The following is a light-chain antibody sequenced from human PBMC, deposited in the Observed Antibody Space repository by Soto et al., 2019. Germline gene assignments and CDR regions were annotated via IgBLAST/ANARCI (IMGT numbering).Light chain of an antibody. V-gene: IGLV2-14*01. CDR1: SRDVGGDNY. J-gene: IGLJ2*01. Sequence: QSALTQPASVSGSHGQSITISCTGTSRDVGGDNYVSWYQQHPGKAPKLMIYEVSNRPSGVSNRFSGSKSGNTASLTISGLQAEDEADYYCSSYTSSSTLVVFCGGTKLTVL. CDR2: EVS. CDR3: SSYTSSSTLVV.